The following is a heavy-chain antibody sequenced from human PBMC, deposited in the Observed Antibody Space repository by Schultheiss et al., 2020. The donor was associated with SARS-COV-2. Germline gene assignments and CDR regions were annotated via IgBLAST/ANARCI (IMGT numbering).Heavy chain of an antibody. J-gene: IGHJ2*01. CDR3: ARGPGIAAAGRYFDL. D-gene: IGHD6-13*01. V-gene: IGHV3-9*01. CDR1: GFTFDDYA. Sequence: GGSLRLSCAASGFTFDDYAMHWVRQAPGKGLEWVSGISWNSGSIGYADSVKGRFTISRDNAKNSLYLQMNSLRAEDTALYYCARGPGIAAAGRYFDLWGRGTLVTVSS. CDR2: ISWNSGSI.